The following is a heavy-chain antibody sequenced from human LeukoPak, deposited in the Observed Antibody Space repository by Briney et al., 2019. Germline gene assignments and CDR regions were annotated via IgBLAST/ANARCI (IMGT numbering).Heavy chain of an antibody. D-gene: IGHD2-2*01. CDR3: ASLQGGYCSSTSCPEIDY. CDR2: IIPIFGTA. CDR1: GGTFSSYA. Sequence: EASVKVSCKASGGTFSSYAISWGRQAPGQGLEWMGGIIPIFGTANYAQKFRGRVTITADKSTSTAYMELSSLRSEDTAVYYCASLQGGYCSSTSCPEIDYWGQGTLVTVSS. V-gene: IGHV1-69*06. J-gene: IGHJ4*02.